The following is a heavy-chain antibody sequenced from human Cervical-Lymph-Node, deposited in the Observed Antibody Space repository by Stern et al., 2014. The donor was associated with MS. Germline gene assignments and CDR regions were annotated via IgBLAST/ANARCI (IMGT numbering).Heavy chain of an antibody. CDR3: MRDRGRVATTTGDF. Sequence: VHLVESGPEVKKPGASVKVSCKASGFTFSHYGLSWVRQAPGQGLEWMGWISAYNGNIDLAQKFQGRLTMTTDTSTSTVYMELNSLRSDDTAEYYCMRDRGRVATTTGDFWGQGTLVTVTT. CDR2: ISAYNGNI. D-gene: IGHD1-26*01. V-gene: IGHV1-18*01. CDR1: GFTFSHYG. J-gene: IGHJ4*02.